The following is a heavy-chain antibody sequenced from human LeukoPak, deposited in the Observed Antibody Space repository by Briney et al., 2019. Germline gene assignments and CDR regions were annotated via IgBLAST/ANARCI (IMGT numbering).Heavy chain of an antibody. CDR2: IYYSGST. Sequence: PSETLSLTCTVSGGSINSYYWSWIRQPPGKGLEWIGYIYYSGSTNYNPSLKSRVTISVDTSKNQFSLRLSSVTAADTAVYYCARDYHLAVGRLVQFDNWGQGTLVTVSS. CDR3: ARDYHLAVGRLVQFDN. J-gene: IGHJ4*02. CDR1: GGSINSYY. V-gene: IGHV4-59*12. D-gene: IGHD3-3*02.